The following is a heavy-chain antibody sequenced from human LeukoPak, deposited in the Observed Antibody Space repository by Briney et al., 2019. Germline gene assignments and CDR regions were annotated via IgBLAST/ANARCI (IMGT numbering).Heavy chain of an antibody. CDR3: ARDDYGDYGFDY. CDR2: ISGNGGST. J-gene: IGHJ4*02. Sequence: SGGSLRLSCAASGFTFTSYAMSWVRQAPGRGPEWVSAISGNGGSTYYAASVKGRFTISRDNSKNTLYLQMNSLRAEDTAVYYCARDDYGDYGFDYWGQGTLVTVSS. V-gene: IGHV3-23*01. CDR1: GFTFTSYA. D-gene: IGHD4-17*01.